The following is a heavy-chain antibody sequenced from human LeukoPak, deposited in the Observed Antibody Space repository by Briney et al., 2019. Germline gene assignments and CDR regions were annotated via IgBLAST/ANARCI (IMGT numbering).Heavy chain of an antibody. J-gene: IGHJ6*03. CDR3: AHDSNRYYYYMDV. V-gene: IGHV1-69*05. D-gene: IGHD2/OR15-2a*01. CDR1: GGTFSSYA. Sequence: ASVKVSCKASGGTFSSYAISWMRQAPGQGLEWMGGIIPIFGTANYAQKFQGRVTITTDESTSTAYMELSSLRSEDTAVYYCAHDSNRYYYYMDVWGKGTTVTVSS. CDR2: IIPIFGTA.